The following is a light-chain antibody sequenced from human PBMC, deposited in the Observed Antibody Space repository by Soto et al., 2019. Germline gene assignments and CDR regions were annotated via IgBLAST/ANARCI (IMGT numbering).Light chain of an antibody. CDR2: EVS. V-gene: IGLV2-8*01. J-gene: IGLJ3*02. CDR1: SSDVGKYDY. Sequence: QSVLTQPPSASGSPGQSVTISCTGTSSDVGKYDYVSWFQHHPGKAPKLIIYEVSKRPSGVPDRFSGSKSGSTASLTISGLQAEDEADYYCSSYTSSTTWVFGGGTKLTVL. CDR3: SSYTSSTTWV.